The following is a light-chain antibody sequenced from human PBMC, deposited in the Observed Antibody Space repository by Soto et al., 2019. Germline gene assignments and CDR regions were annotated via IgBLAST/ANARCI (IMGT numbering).Light chain of an antibody. CDR3: QQYGYSLPYT. V-gene: IGKV3-20*01. Sequence: EIVLTQSPGTLSLSPGETATLSCRASQRLSTSYLAWYQQKPGQVPRLLISGASNRATDIPERFRGSGSGTDFTLTITRLEPEDFAMYYCQQYGYSLPYTFGQGTKLEIK. J-gene: IGKJ2*01. CDR2: GAS. CDR1: QRLSTSY.